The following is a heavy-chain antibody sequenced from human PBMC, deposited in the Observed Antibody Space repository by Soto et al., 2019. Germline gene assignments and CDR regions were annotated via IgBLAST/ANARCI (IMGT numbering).Heavy chain of an antibody. CDR3: ARERSGSYYYYYYGMDV. D-gene: IGHD3-10*01. CDR1: GFTFSSYG. CDR2: IWYDGSNK. Sequence: GGSLRLSCAASGFTFSSYGMHWVRQAPGKGLEWVAVIWYDGSNKYYADSVKGRFTISRDNSKNTLYLQMNSLRAEDTAVYYCARERSGSYYYYYYGMDVWGQGTTVTVSS. J-gene: IGHJ6*02. V-gene: IGHV3-33*01.